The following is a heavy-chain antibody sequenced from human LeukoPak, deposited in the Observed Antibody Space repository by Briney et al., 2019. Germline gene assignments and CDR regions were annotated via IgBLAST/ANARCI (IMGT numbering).Heavy chain of an antibody. CDR1: GGSIRSGDHH. J-gene: IGHJ6*03. CDR3: ARDLGGYPFFMDV. CDR2: LDESGRP. Sequence: SETLSLTCSVSGGSIRSGDHHWAWVRQPPGKGLEFIGSLDESGRPYYSRPLKSRVSISGDTSGKQFSLNLTSVTAADTAVYFCARDLGGYPFFMDVWGRGTTVIVSS. V-gene: IGHV4-39*07. D-gene: IGHD2-15*01.